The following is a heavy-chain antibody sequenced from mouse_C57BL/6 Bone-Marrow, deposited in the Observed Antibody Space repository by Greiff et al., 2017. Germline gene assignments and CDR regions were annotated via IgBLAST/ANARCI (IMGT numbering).Heavy chain of an antibody. CDR3: ARERAIYYDYDVFAY. J-gene: IGHJ3*01. D-gene: IGHD2-4*01. CDR1: GYTFTSYT. V-gene: IGHV1-4*01. Sequence: VKLVESGAELARPGASVKMSCKASGYTFTSYTMHWVNQRPGQGLEWIGYINPSSGYTKYNQKFKDKATLTADKSSSTAYMQLSSLTSEDSAVYYCARERAIYYDYDVFAYWGQGTLVTVSA. CDR2: INPSSGYT.